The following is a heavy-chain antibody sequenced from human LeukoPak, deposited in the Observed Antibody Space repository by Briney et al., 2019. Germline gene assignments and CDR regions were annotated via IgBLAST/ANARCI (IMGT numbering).Heavy chain of an antibody. CDR1: GFTFSSYA. Sequence: GGSLRLSCVVSGFTFSSYAMHWVRQAPGKGLEWVAVISHDGSDNYYADSVKGRFIISRDNSKNTLYLQMNSLRPEDTAVYNCASSVGATLDYYYYMDVWGKGTTVTVSS. V-gene: IGHV3-30*14. CDR3: ASSVGATLDYYYYMDV. D-gene: IGHD1-26*01. J-gene: IGHJ6*03. CDR2: ISHDGSDN.